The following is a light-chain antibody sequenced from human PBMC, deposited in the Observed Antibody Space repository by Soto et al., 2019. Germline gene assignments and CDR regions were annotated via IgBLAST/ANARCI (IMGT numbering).Light chain of an antibody. CDR1: SSDVGSFNL. CDR3: CSYAGSSTLV. Sequence: QSVLTQPASVSGSPGQSITISCTGTSSDVGSFNLVSWYQQHPGKATKLMIYEVSKRPSGVSNRFSGSKSGNTASLTISGLQAEDEADYYCCSYAGSSTLVFGTGTKLTVL. CDR2: EVS. J-gene: IGLJ1*01. V-gene: IGLV2-23*02.